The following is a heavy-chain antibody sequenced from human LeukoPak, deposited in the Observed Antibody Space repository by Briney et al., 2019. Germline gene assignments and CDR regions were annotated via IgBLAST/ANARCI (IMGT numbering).Heavy chain of an antibody. CDR2: IGTAGDT. J-gene: IGHJ4*02. V-gene: IGHV3-13*01. CDR1: GFTFSNYD. D-gene: IGHD3-3*01. CDR3: AKGVNDFWSGYDY. Sequence: GGSLRLSCAASGFTFSNYDLHWVRQPTGRGLEWVSGIGTAGDTYYPGSVKGRFTISRDNSKNTLYLQMNSLRAEDTAVYYCAKGVNDFWSGYDYWGQGTLVTVSS.